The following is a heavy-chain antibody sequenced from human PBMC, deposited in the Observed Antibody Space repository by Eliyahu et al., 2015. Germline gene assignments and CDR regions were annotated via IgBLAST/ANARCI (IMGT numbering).Heavy chain of an antibody. D-gene: IGHD3-22*01. V-gene: IGHV3-33*05. J-gene: IGHJ3*02. CDR1: GFSFXNXG. CDR3: ARGSYVTGISIIDGPSHDSFDS. CDR2: ISYDGSNK. Sequence: QVQLLESGGGVGQPGRSLRLSCAASGFSFXNXGMXWVXQPPGKGLGWVAVISYDGSNKYYADSVKGRFTSSRDNSKNTLYLQMNSLRDEDTAVYFCARGSYVTGISIIDGPSHDSFDSWGQGTMVTVSS.